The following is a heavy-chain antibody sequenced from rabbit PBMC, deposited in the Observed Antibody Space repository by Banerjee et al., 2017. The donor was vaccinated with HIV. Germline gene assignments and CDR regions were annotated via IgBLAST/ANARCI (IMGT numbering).Heavy chain of an antibody. CDR3: ARDLAGVIGWNFGL. CDR2: AYGGSSGSA. CDR1: GFSFSNKYV. V-gene: IGHV1S45*01. Sequence: QEQLEESGGDLVKPEGSLTLTCTASGFSFSNKYVMCWVRQAPGKGLEWIACAYGGSSGSAYYASWVNGRFTISRSTSLNTVDLRMTSLTAADTATYLCARDLAGVIGWNFGLWGQGTLVTVS. J-gene: IGHJ4*01. D-gene: IGHD4-1*01.